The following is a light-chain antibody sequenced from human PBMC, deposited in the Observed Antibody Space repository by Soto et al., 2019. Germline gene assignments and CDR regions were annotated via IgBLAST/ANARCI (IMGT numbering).Light chain of an antibody. CDR2: KAS. Sequence: DIQMTQSPSTLSASVGDRVTITCRASQTISTWLAWYQQKPGRAPKLLIYKASSLESGVPSRFSGSGYGTEFTLTISSLQPDDFATYYCQQYQDWWTFGQGTKVEIK. CDR3: QQYQDWWT. V-gene: IGKV1-5*03. CDR1: QTISTW. J-gene: IGKJ1*01.